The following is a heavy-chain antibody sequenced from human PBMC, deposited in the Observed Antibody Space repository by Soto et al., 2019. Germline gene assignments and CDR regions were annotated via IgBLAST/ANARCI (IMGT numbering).Heavy chain of an antibody. D-gene: IGHD3-22*01. V-gene: IGHV1-69*13. CDR1: GGTFSSYA. Sequence: ASVKVSCKASGGTFSSYAISWVRQAPGQGLEWMGGIIPIFGTANYAQKFQGRVTITADESTRTAYMELSSLRSEDTAVYYCARVATYYYDSSGYYYYGAFDIWGQGTMVTVSS. J-gene: IGHJ3*02. CDR3: ARVATYYYDSSGYYYYGAFDI. CDR2: IIPIFGTA.